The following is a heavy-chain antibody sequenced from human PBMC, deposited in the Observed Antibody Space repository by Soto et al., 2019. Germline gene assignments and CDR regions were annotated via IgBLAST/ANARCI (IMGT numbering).Heavy chain of an antibody. J-gene: IGHJ4*02. CDR2: IGTSGSYI. Sequence: PEASLRLSCAVSGFIFSRHSMNWVRQAPGKGLEWVSSIGTSGSYIYDTDSVKGRFTISRDNTKDSLYLQMNSLRAEDTAIYYCARGSAFIGLDYWGQGT. V-gene: IGHV3-21*01. CDR3: ARGSAFIGLDY. D-gene: IGHD1-26*01. CDR1: GFIFSRHS.